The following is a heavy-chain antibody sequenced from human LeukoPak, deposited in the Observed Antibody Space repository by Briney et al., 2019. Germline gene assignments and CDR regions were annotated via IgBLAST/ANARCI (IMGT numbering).Heavy chain of an antibody. CDR2: IKQDGSEK. Sequence: PGGSLRLSCAASGFTFSSYSMNWVRQAPGKGLEWVANIKQDGSEKYYVDSVKGRFTISRDNAKNSLYLQMNSLRAEDTAVYYCARGYYQLLFDYWGQGTLVTVSS. D-gene: IGHD2-2*01. V-gene: IGHV3-7*01. J-gene: IGHJ4*02. CDR3: ARGYYQLLFDY. CDR1: GFTFSSYS.